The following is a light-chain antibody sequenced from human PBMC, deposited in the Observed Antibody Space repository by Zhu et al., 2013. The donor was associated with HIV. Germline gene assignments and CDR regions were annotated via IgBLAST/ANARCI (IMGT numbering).Light chain of an antibody. CDR1: QSVPDW. V-gene: IGKV1-5*03. CDR2: KAS. Sequence: DIQMTQSPSTLSASIGDRVTITCRASQSVPDWLAWFQQKPGKAPNLLIYKASNLESGVPSRFSGSVSGTEFTLTISGLQPEDFATYFCQQTFGSPWSFGRGTHVE. CDR3: QQTFGSPWS. J-gene: IGKJ4*02.